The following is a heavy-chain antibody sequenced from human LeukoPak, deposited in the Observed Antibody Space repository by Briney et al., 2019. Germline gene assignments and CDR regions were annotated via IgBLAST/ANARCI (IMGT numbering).Heavy chain of an antibody. V-gene: IGHV3-7*01. Sequence: SGGSLRLSCAASGFTFSGNWLSWVRQAPGKGLEWVANIIQDGSEKYYVDSVKGRFTISRDNTKNSLFLQMNSLRAEDTAVYYCARVRRRYGPASAFFDYWGQGTLVTVSS. D-gene: IGHD2-8*02. CDR2: IIQDGSEK. CDR1: GFTFSGNW. J-gene: IGHJ4*02. CDR3: ARVRRRYGPASAFFDY.